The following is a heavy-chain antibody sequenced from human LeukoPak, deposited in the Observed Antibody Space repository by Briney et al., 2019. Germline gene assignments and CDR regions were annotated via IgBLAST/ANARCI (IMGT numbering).Heavy chain of an antibody. J-gene: IGHJ4*02. V-gene: IGHV3-43D*03. CDR2: ISWDGGST. CDR3: AKGAPDYYDSSGYYNY. Sequence: GGSLRLSCAASGFTFDDYAMHWVRHAPGKGLEWVSLISWDGGSTYYADSVKGRFTISRDNSKNSLYLQMNSLRAEDTALYYCAKGAPDYYDSSGYYNYWGQGTLVTVSS. CDR1: GFTFDDYA. D-gene: IGHD3-22*01.